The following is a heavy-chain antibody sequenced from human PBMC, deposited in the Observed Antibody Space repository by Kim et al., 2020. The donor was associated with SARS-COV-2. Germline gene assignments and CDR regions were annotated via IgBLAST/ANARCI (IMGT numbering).Heavy chain of an antibody. CDR2: IYYSGSA. CDR1: GGSINSYY. CDR3: ARGLRGSSWFS. D-gene: IGHD6-13*01. Sequence: SETLSLTCNVSGGSINSYYWCWIRQAPGKGLEWIGYIYYSGSANYNPSLKSRVTISLDTSKNQFSLKLNSVTAADTAVYYCARGLRGSSWFSWGQGTLVTVSS. V-gene: IGHV4-59*01. J-gene: IGHJ5*02.